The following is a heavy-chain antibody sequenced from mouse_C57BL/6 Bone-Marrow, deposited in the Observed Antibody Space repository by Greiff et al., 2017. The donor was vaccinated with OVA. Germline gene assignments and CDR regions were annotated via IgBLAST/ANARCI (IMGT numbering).Heavy chain of an antibody. V-gene: IGHV5-4*03. Sequence: DVKLVESGGGLVKPGGSLKLSCAASGFTFSSYAMSWVRQTPEKRLEWVATISDGGSYTYYPDNVKGRFTISRDNAKNNLYLQMSHLKSEDTAMYYCATFLITTVVEGYFDVWGTGTTVTVSS. CDR3: ATFLITTVVEGYFDV. CDR2: ISDGGSYT. CDR1: GFTFSSYA. J-gene: IGHJ1*03. D-gene: IGHD1-1*01.